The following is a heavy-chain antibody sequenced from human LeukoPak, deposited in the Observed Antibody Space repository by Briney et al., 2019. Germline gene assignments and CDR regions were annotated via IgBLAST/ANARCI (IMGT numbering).Heavy chain of an antibody. J-gene: IGHJ4*02. V-gene: IGHV1-2*06. D-gene: IGHD3-22*01. CDR2: INPGSGGT. Sequence: GASVKVSCKASEYTFTTYYIHWVRQAPGQGLEWMGRINPGSGGTNYAQKLQGRVTMTGDTSISTAYMELSRLRSDDTAVYYCARSSSPTYYYDSPTGYWGQGTLVTVSS. CDR3: ARSSSPTYYYDSPTGY. CDR1: EYTFTTYY.